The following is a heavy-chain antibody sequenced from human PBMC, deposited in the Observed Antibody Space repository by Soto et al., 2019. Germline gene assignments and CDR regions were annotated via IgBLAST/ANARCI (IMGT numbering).Heavy chain of an antibody. CDR1: GFTFRSYG. D-gene: IGHD1-1*01. J-gene: IGHJ6*02. CDR3: AKEFGWELQLSHPYYNSGMDV. CDR2: MSFDGSNK. V-gene: IGHV3-30*18. Sequence: QVQLVESGGGVVQPGRCLRLSCAASGFTFRSYGMHWVRQAPGKGLEWVALMSFDGSNKYYADSVRGRFTISSENSKSTLYLQMDILRPEDTAVYYCAKEFGWELQLSHPYYNSGMDVWGQGTTVTVSS.